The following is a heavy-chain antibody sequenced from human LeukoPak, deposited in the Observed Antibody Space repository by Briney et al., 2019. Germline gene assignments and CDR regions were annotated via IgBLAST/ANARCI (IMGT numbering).Heavy chain of an antibody. Sequence: GGSLRLSCAASGFTFDDYAMPWVRQAPGKGLEWVSGISWNSGSIGYADSVKGRFTISRDNAKNSLYLQMNSLRAEDTALYYCAKDKYYDSSGPEDYWGQGTLVTVSS. CDR1: GFTFDDYA. D-gene: IGHD3-22*01. J-gene: IGHJ4*02. V-gene: IGHV3-9*01. CDR3: AKDKYYDSSGPEDY. CDR2: ISWNSGSI.